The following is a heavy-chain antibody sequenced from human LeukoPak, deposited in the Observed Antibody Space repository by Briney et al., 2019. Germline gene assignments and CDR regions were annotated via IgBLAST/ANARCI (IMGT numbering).Heavy chain of an antibody. CDR2: IRYDGNKK. V-gene: IGHV3-30*02. CDR1: GFTLSNYG. D-gene: IGHD1-1*01. CDR3: AKDLHRNGMTWGYFDY. J-gene: IGHJ4*02. Sequence: PGGSLRLSCAASGFTLSNYGMHWVRQAPGKGLEWVSFIRYDGNKKDYPDSVKGRFTISRDESKNTLYLQMNSLRAEDTAVYYCAKDLHRNGMTWGYFDYWGQGTLVTVSS.